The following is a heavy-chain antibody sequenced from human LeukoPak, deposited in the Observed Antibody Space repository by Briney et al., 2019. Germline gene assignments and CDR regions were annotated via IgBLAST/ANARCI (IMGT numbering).Heavy chain of an antibody. CDR1: GYTFTSYG. Sequence: ASVKVSCKASGYTFTSYGISWVRQAPGQGLEWMGWISAYNGNTNYAQKLQGRVTMTTDTSTSTAYMELRSPRSDDTAVYYCARGSAMIVVVTPIQHWGQGTLVTVSS. D-gene: IGHD3-22*01. CDR2: ISAYNGNT. CDR3: ARGSAMIVVVTPIQH. V-gene: IGHV1-18*01. J-gene: IGHJ1*01.